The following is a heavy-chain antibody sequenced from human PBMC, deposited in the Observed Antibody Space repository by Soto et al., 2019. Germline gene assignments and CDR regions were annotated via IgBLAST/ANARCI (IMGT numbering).Heavy chain of an antibody. Sequence: QVQLVQSGAEVKKPGASVKVSCKASGYTFTSYDINWVRQATGQGLEWMGWMNPNSGKTGYAQKFQGRVTMTRNTSRSKDDMELSSLRSEDKAVYYCARGARYYDFLSGYYASYYDYYYMDVWGKGTTVTGSS. CDR3: ARGARYYDFLSGYYASYYDYYYMDV. V-gene: IGHV1-8*01. J-gene: IGHJ6*03. D-gene: IGHD3-3*01. CDR1: GYTFTSYD. CDR2: MNPNSGKT.